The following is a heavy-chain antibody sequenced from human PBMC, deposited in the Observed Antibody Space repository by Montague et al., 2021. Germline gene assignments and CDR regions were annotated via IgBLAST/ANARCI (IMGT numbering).Heavy chain of an antibody. Sequence: SLRLSCAASGFNFDNYAMHWVRQVQGKGLEWVSGIKWNSGLIGYADSVKGRFTISRDNMKNSLYLQMNSLRAEDTAFYYCARRDSLDIWGQGTMVTVSS. J-gene: IGHJ3*02. CDR3: ARRDSLDI. CDR2: IKWNSGLI. V-gene: IGHV3-9*01. CDR1: GFNFDNYA.